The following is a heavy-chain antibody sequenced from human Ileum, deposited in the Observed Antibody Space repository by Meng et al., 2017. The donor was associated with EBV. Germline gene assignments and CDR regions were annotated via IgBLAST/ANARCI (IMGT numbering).Heavy chain of an antibody. CDR1: GGSVISNSW. V-gene: IGHV4-4*02. Sequence: QVQWQESGPGLVKPSGTLPLTCAVSGGSVISNSWWSWVRQPPGKGLEWIVEIFHIGSTNNSTSLKSRVTISVDNSKNQFSLSLTSVTAADTAIYYCAKVSLTGTFYDHWGQGILVTVSS. CDR3: AKVSLTGTFYDH. J-gene: IGHJ4*02. D-gene: IGHD3-9*01. CDR2: IFHIGST.